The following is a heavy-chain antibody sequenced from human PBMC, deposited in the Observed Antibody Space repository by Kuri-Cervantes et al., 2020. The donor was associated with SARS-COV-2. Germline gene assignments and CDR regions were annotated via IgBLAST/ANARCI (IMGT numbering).Heavy chain of an antibody. D-gene: IGHD2-2*01. CDR1: GFTFSSYG. CDR3: ARRKYAGYMDV. Sequence: GGSLRLSCAASGFTFSSYGMHWVRQAPGKGLEWVAVIWYDGSNKYYADSVKGRFTISRDNSKNTLYLQMNSLRAEDTAVYYCARRKYAGYMDVWGKGTTVTVSS. J-gene: IGHJ6*03. CDR2: IWYDGSNK. V-gene: IGHV3-33*01.